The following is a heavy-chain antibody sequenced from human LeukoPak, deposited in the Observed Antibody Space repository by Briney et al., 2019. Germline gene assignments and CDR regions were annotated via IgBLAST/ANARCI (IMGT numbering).Heavy chain of an antibody. CDR1: GYTFTGYY. D-gene: IGHD1-20*01. V-gene: IGHV1-2*02. Sequence: ASVKVSCKASGYTFTGYYIHWMRQAPGEGLEWMGWINPYSGDTNYAQKFQGTITMTRDTSISTAYMELSRLRPDDTAVYYCATAKGANNWNAGDYWGQGTLVTVSS. J-gene: IGHJ4*02. CDR3: ATAKGANNWNAGDY. CDR2: INPYSGDT.